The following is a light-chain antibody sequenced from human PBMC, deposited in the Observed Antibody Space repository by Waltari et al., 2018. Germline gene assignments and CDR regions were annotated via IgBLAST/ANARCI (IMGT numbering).Light chain of an antibody. Sequence: IVLTQSPLSLPVTPGEPASISCRSSQSLLHSDKYNHLDWYLQKPGQSPQLLIYLGSNRASGVPDRFSGSESGTDFTLRISRVEAEDVGVYYCMQTLQIPWTFGQGTKVEIK. J-gene: IGKJ1*01. V-gene: IGKV2-28*01. CDR1: QSLLHSDKYNH. CDR3: MQTLQIPWT. CDR2: LGS.